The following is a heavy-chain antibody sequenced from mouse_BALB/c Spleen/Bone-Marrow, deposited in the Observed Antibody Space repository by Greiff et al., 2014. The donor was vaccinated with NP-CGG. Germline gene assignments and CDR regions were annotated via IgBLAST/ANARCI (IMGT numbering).Heavy chain of an antibody. CDR2: IYPGDGDT. CDR1: GYTFTGYW. J-gene: IGHJ2*01. V-gene: IGHV1-87*01. CDR3: ARVFYDSTPAY. Sequence: VQLVESGAELARPGASVKLSCKASGYTFTGYWMQWVKQRPGQGLEWIGFIYPGDGDTRYTQKFKGKATLTADKSSSTAYMQLRSLATEDDAVYYYARVFYDSTPAYWGQGTTLTVSS. D-gene: IGHD1-1*01.